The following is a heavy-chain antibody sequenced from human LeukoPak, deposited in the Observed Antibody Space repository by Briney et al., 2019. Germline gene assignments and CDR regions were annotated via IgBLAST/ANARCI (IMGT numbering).Heavy chain of an antibody. V-gene: IGHV3-48*01. CDR1: GFTFSSYD. CDR2: ISSSSSTI. J-gene: IGHJ4*02. CDR3: ARDMGNDYGDYGVDY. D-gene: IGHD4-17*01. Sequence: GGSLRLSCAASGFTFSSYDMNWVRQAPGKGVAWVSYISSSSSTIYYADSVKGRFTISRDNAKNSLYLQMNSLRAEDTAVYYCARDMGNDYGDYGVDYWGQGTLVTVSS.